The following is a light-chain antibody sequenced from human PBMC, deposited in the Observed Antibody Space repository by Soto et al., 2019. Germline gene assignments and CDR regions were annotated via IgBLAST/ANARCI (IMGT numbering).Light chain of an antibody. CDR3: SSYAGGNSYV. Sequence: QSVLTQPPSASGSVGQSVTISCTGTSNDVGGYNYVSWYLQYPGTAPKVLIYGVRKRPSGVPERFSGSKSGNTASLTVSGLQAEDEADYYCSSYAGGNSYVFGSGTKVTV. CDR2: GVR. V-gene: IGLV2-8*01. CDR1: SNDVGGYNY. J-gene: IGLJ1*01.